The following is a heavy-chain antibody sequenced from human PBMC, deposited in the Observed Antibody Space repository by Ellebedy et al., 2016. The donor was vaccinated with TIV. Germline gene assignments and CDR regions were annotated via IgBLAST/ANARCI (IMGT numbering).Heavy chain of an antibody. V-gene: IGHV3-53*01. CDR2: IYSGGST. J-gene: IGHJ4*02. Sequence: GESLKISCAASGFTFSSYWMHWVRQAPGKGLEWVSVIYSGGSTYYADSVKGRFTISRDNSKNTVYLQMNSLTAEDTAVYYCARAPTITTNYDYWGQGTLVAVSS. CDR3: ARAPTITTNYDY. CDR1: GFTFSSYW. D-gene: IGHD5-12*01.